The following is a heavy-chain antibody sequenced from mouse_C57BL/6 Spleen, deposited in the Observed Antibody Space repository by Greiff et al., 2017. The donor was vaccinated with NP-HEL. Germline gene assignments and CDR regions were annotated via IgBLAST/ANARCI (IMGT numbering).Heavy chain of an antibody. CDR2: ISYDGSN. J-gene: IGHJ1*03. CDR3: AREANWAYWYFDV. CDR1: GYSITSGYY. V-gene: IGHV3-6*01. D-gene: IGHD4-1*01. Sequence: DVKLQESGPGLVKPSQSLSLTCSVTGYSITSGYYWNWIRQFPGNKLEWMGYISYDGSNNYKPSLKNRISINLDTSKNQFFLKLNSVTTEDTATYYCAREANWAYWYFDVWGTGTTVTVSS.